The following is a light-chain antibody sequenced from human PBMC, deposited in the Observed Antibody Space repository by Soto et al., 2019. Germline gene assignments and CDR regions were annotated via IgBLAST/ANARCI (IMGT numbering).Light chain of an antibody. V-gene: IGKV3-11*01. Sequence: EIVLTQSPATLSLSPGDRATLSCRASQSVSTYLAWYQQKPGQAPRLLIYDASNRATGIPARFSGSGSGTDFTLTISSLEPQDFAVYYCQQRNAWPLFSFGPGTKVDIK. CDR3: QQRNAWPLFS. CDR2: DAS. J-gene: IGKJ3*01. CDR1: QSVSTY.